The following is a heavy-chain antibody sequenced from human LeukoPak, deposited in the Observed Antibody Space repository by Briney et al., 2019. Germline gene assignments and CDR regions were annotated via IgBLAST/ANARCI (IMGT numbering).Heavy chain of an antibody. Sequence: SETLSLTCTVSGGSISSYYWSWIRQPAGKGLEWIGRIYTSGSTNYNPSLKSRVTMSVDTSKNQFSLKLSSVTAADTAVYYCAGGGIAVAGTGWFDPWGQGTLVTVSS. CDR1: GGSISSYY. CDR2: IYTSGST. V-gene: IGHV4-4*07. D-gene: IGHD6-13*01. CDR3: AGGGIAVAGTGWFDP. J-gene: IGHJ5*02.